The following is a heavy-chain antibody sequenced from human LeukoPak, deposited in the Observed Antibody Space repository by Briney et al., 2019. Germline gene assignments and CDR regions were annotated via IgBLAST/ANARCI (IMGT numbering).Heavy chain of an antibody. CDR2: IYYSGST. Sequence: SETLSLTCTVSGGSISSYYWSWIRQPPGKGLEWIGYIYYSGSTNYNPSLKSRVTISVETSKNQFSLKLSSVTAADTAVYYCARSVRRTSWPQTRIYYYYYMDVWGKGTTVTVSS. J-gene: IGHJ6*03. D-gene: IGHD2-2*01. V-gene: IGHV4-59*01. CDR1: GGSISSYY. CDR3: ARSVRRTSWPQTRIYYYYYMDV.